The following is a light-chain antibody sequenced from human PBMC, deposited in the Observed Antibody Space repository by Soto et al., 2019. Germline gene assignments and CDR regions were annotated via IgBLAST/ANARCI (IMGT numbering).Light chain of an antibody. CDR3: QHYNSFPWT. Sequence: EIVMTQSPATLSVSPWDGATLSCRASQSVDSNLAWYQQKPGQTPRLLMYGASTRPTGIPARFSGSGSGTDFTLTINRLQPDDFATYYCQHYNSFPWTFGQGTKVDIK. V-gene: IGKV3D-15*01. J-gene: IGKJ1*01. CDR2: GAS. CDR1: QSVDSN.